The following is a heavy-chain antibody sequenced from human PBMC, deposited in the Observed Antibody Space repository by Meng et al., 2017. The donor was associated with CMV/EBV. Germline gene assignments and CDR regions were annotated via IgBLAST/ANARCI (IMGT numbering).Heavy chain of an antibody. CDR3: AREPGYCSSTSCYTSHYYYGMDV. V-gene: IGHV3-66*02. J-gene: IGHJ6*02. CDR2: IYSGGST. CDR1: GFTFSSYW. Sequence: GESLKISCAASGFTFSSYWMSWVRQAPGKGLEWVSVIYSGGSTYYADSVKGRFTISRDNSKNTLYLQMNSLRAEDTAVYYCAREPGYCSSTSCYTSHYYYGMDVWGQGTTVTVSS. D-gene: IGHD2-2*02.